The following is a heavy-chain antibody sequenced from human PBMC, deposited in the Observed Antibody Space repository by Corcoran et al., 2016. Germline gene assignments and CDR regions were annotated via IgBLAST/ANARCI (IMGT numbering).Heavy chain of an antibody. D-gene: IGHD6-13*01. V-gene: IGHV3-7*01. J-gene: IGHJ4*02. CDR1: GFTFSSYW. CDR3: ASLDSSSWYGVFDY. Sequence: EVQLVESGGGLVQPGGSLRLSCAASGFTFSSYWLSWVRQAPGKGLEWVANIKQDGSEKYYVDSVKGRFTISRDNAKNSLYLQMNSLRAEDTAVYYCASLDSSSWYGVFDYWGQGTLVTVSS. CDR2: IKQDGSEK.